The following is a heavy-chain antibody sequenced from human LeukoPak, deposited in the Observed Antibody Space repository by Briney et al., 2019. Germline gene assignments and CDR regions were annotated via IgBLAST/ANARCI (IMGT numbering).Heavy chain of an antibody. D-gene: IGHD5-12*01. J-gene: IGHJ4*02. CDR2: IIPIFGTA. V-gene: IGHV1-69*13. CDR1: GGTFSSYA. CDR3: ASSRGYSGYDEFDY. Sequence: SVKVFCKASGGTFSSYAISWVRQAPGQGLEWMGGIIPIFGTANYAQKFQGRVTITADESTSTAYMELSSLRSEDTAVYYCASSRGYSGYDEFDYWGQGTLVTVSS.